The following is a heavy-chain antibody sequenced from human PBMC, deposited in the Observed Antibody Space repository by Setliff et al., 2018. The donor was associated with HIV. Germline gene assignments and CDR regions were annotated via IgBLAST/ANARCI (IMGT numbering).Heavy chain of an antibody. D-gene: IGHD1-26*01. J-gene: IGHJ3*02. V-gene: IGHV4-39*01. Sequence: PSETLSLTCSVSGGSISTSSYYWGWIRQPPGKGLEWIGSVHSSGNTYYSPSLKSRVSMSVDSSRNQFSLNLSSVTAADTGVYYCARLFQWMSYSVDIWGQGTMVTVSS. CDR1: GGSISTSSYY. CDR2: VHSSGNT. CDR3: ARLFQWMSYSVDI.